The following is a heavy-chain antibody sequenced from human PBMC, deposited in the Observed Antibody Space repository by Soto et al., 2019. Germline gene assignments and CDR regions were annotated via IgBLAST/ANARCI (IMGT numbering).Heavy chain of an antibody. J-gene: IGHJ6*02. CDR1: GGSISGSSYY. V-gene: IGHV4-39*01. Sequence: PSETLSLTCTVSGGSISGSSYYWDWIRQPPGKGLEWIGSIYYSGNRYYSPSLKSRVTMSVDTSKNQFSLKLSSVTATDTAVYYCARHLGDYGYEDYYGMDVWGLGTTVTVS. CDR3: ARHLGDYGYEDYYGMDV. D-gene: IGHD4-17*01. CDR2: IYYSGNR.